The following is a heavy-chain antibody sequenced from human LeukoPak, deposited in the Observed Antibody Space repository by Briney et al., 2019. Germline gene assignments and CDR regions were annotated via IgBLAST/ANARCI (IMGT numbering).Heavy chain of an antibody. CDR3: ANRNYYGSGSYDD. CDR2: IGDDGTTT. CDR1: GFAFNTYS. Sequence: TGGSLRLSCAASGFAFNTYSMSWVRQAPGKGLEWVSVIGDDGTTTFYADSVKDRFTISRDNSKNMVYLQMNGLRADDTAVYYCANRNYYGSGSYDDWGQGTLVTVSS. V-gene: IGHV3-23*01. J-gene: IGHJ4*02. D-gene: IGHD3-10*01.